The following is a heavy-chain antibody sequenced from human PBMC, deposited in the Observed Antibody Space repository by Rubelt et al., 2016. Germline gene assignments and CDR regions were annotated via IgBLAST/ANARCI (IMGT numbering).Heavy chain of an antibody. CDR1: GSSISTSPYY. CDR3: ARVIIPAGNDF. D-gene: IGHD2-2*01. V-gene: IGHV4-39*07. CDR2: ILYSGSP. Sequence: QLQLQESGPGLVKPSETLSLTCTVSGSSISTSPYYWGWIRQPPGKGLECIGTILYSGSPFYNPSLKSRVSISVDTSKNQFSLKRSSVTAADTAVYYCARVIIPAGNDFWGQGILVTVSS. J-gene: IGHJ4*02.